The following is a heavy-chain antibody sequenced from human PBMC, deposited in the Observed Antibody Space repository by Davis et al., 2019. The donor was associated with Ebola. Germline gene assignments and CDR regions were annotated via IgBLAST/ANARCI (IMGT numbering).Heavy chain of an antibody. CDR1: GGSISSSNW. J-gene: IGHJ4*02. D-gene: IGHD3-22*01. V-gene: IGHV4-4*02. CDR2: LYHSAST. Sequence: MPSETLSLTCAVSGGSISSSNWWSWVRQPPGKGLEWIGELYHSASTNYNPSLKIRVTISVDTSKNQFSLKLSSVTAADTAVYYCARAPDDYYYDSSGYHRRGYYFDYWGQGTLVTVSS. CDR3: ARAPDDYYYDSSGYHRRGYYFDY.